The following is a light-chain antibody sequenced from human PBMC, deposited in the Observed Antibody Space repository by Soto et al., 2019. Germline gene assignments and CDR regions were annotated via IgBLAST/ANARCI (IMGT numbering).Light chain of an antibody. CDR1: SSDVGGYKY. V-gene: IGLV2-14*03. CDR2: EVN. Sequence: QSVLTQPPSASGSPGQSVAISCTGTSSDVGGYKYVSWYQQRPGTAPKLIMFEVNNRPSGVSDRFSGSRSANTASLTISGLQAQDEADYYCSSYSSNNILSYVFGTGTKLTVL. CDR3: SSYSSNNILSYV. J-gene: IGLJ1*01.